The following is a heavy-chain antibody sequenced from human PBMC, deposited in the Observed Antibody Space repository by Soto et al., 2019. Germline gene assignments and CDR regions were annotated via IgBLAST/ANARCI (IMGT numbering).Heavy chain of an antibody. V-gene: IGHV3-15*01. CDR3: TTGLWFGELFVDY. D-gene: IGHD3-10*01. CDR2: IKSKTDGGTT. Sequence: GGSLRLSCAASGFTFSNAWMSWVRQAPGKGLEWVGRIKSKTDGGTTDYAAPVKGRFTISRDDPKNTLYLQMNSLKTEDTAVYYCTTGLWFGELFVDYWGQGTLVTVSS. J-gene: IGHJ4*02. CDR1: GFTFSNAW.